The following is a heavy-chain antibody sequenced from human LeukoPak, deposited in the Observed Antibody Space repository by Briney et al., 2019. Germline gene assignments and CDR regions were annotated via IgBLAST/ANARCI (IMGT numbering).Heavy chain of an antibody. CDR2: IYPGDSDT. J-gene: IGHJ6*02. D-gene: IGHD6-25*01. V-gene: IGHV5-51*01. Sequence: GESLKISCKGSGYSFTSYWIGWVRQMPGKGLEWMGIIYPGDSDTRYSPPFQGQVTISADKSISTAYLQWSSLKASDTAMYYCARQNNGYPWGDYSMDVWGQGTTVTVSS. CDR1: GYSFTSYW. CDR3: ARQNNGYPWGDYSMDV.